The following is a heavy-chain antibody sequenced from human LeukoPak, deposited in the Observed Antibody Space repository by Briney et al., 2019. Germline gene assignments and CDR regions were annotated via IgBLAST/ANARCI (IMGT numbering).Heavy chain of an antibody. V-gene: IGHV3-48*01. Sequence: PGGSLRLSCIGSGFSFSDYNINWVRQAPGKGLEGVSYISSSSSTIYYADSVKGRFTISRDNAKNSLYLQMNSLRAEDTAVYYCARDSPSSTSWGYWGQGTLVTVSS. CDR1: GFSFSDYN. J-gene: IGHJ4*02. CDR3: ARDSPSSTSWGY. CDR2: ISSSSSTI. D-gene: IGHD2-2*01.